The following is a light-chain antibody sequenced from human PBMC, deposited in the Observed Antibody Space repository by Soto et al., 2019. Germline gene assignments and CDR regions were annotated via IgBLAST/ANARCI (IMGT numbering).Light chain of an antibody. CDR3: QQYDSSSWT. V-gene: IGKV3-15*01. CDR2: GAS. Sequence: EVEMTQSPATVSVSPGERVTLSCRASQRVSSNVAWYQQKPGQAPRVLIFGASTRATGTPARFSGSGSGTEFTLTISKLEPEDFAVYYCQQYDSSSWTFGQGTKVEIK. J-gene: IGKJ1*01. CDR1: QRVSSN.